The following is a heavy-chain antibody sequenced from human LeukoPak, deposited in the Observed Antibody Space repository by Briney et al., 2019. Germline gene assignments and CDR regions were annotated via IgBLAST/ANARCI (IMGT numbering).Heavy chain of an antibody. CDR2: IIPIFGTA. CDR3: ARDRAIFGVVITPGKNWFDP. CDR1: GGTFSSYA. D-gene: IGHD3-3*01. J-gene: IGHJ5*02. Sequence: SVKVSCKASGGTFSSYAISWVRQAPGQGLEWMGGIIPIFGTANYAQKFQGRATITADESTSTAYMELSSLRSEDTAVYYCARDRAIFGVVITPGKNWFDPWGQGTLVTVSS. V-gene: IGHV1-69*13.